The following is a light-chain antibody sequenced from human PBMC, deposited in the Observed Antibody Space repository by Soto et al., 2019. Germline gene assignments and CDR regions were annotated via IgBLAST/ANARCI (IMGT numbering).Light chain of an antibody. J-gene: IGLJ1*01. CDR3: SSYTGPGTPDV. CDR1: SSDIGGYNY. Sequence: QSALTQPASVSGSPGQSIAISCTGTSSDIGGYNYVSWYQQHPGKAPKLLIYDVTHRPSGVSNRFSGSKSGDTASLTISGLQAADEADYYCSSYTGPGTPDVFGTGTKVTVL. V-gene: IGLV2-14*03. CDR2: DVT.